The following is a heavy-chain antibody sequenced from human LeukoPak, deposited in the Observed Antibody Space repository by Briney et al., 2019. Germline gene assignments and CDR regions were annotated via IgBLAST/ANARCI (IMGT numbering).Heavy chain of an antibody. Sequence: PSETLSLTCAVYGGSFSGYYWSWVRQPPGKGLGWIGEINHSGSTNYNPSLKSRVTISVDTSKNQFSLKLSSVTAADTAVYYCARGPQTIAAAGGYYFDYWGQGTLVTVSS. CDR3: ARGPQTIAAAGGYYFDY. V-gene: IGHV4-34*01. J-gene: IGHJ4*02. D-gene: IGHD6-13*01. CDR2: INHSGST. CDR1: GGSFSGYY.